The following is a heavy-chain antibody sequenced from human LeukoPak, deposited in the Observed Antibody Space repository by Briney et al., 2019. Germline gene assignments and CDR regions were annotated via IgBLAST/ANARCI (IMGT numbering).Heavy chain of an antibody. CDR3: ARSTPPNYFDTSGHTES. V-gene: IGHV3-30-3*01. J-gene: IGHJ5*02. Sequence: GGSLRLSCATSGFTFRTYPFHWVRRAPGKGLEWVAFISYDGAKTYYADSVKGRFTISRDSSEKTVYLHMSSLRPEDTAVYYCARSTPPNYFDTSGHTESWGQGTLVTVSS. D-gene: IGHD3-22*01. CDR1: GFTFRTYP. CDR2: ISYDGAKT.